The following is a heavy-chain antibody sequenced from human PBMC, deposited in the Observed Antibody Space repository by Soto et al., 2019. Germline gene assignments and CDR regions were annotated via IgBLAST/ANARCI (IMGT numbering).Heavy chain of an antibody. D-gene: IGHD6-19*01. CDR3: AKPGGSGWFADAFDI. CDR2: IYSGGST. V-gene: IGHV3-53*01. Sequence: GGSLRLSCAASGFTVSSYYRSGGRQAPGKGLEWVSVIYSGGSTYYADSVKGRFTISRDNSKNTLYLKMNSLRAEDTAVYYCAKPGGSGWFADAFDIWGQGTMVTVSS. J-gene: IGHJ3*02. CDR1: GFTVSSYY.